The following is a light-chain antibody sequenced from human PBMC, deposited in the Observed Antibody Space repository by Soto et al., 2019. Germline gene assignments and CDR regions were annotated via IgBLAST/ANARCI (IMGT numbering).Light chain of an antibody. Sequence: EIVMTQSPSTLSVSQRERVTLSCRASRSVSGSYLAWYQQKPGQAPRVLIYSASLRATGIPDRFSGSGSGTDSGLTISRLEPEDFAVYYCQQYGSSPITFGQGTRLENK. CDR3: QQYGSSPIT. CDR1: RSVSGSY. CDR2: SAS. V-gene: IGKV3-20*01. J-gene: IGKJ5*01.